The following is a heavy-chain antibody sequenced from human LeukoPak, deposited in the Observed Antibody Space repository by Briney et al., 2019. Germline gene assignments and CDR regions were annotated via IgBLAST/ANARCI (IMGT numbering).Heavy chain of an antibody. Sequence: SATLSLTCTVSGGSISSYYWSCIRQPPGKGLGWIGYIYYSGRTNDNPSLKSRVTISVDTSKNQLSLKLSSVTAADTAVYYCARGLSGSSGCFGYWGQGTLVTVSS. D-gene: IGHD6-19*01. CDR2: IYYSGRT. V-gene: IGHV4-59*01. CDR3: ARGLSGSSGCFGY. J-gene: IGHJ4*02. CDR1: GGSISSYY.